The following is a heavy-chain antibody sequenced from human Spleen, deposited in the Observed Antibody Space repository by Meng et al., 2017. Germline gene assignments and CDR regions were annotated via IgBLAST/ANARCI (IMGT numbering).Heavy chain of an antibody. Sequence: RVHTGAEWKRPGASVKVSCKASGYTFPNYYIHWVRRAPGQGLEWMGRINPKSGDTHYAQKFQARVTMTGDTSISTAYMELSGLRSDDTAMYYCARDEDISAAGKLFGDYWGQGTLVTVSS. CDR3: ARDEDISAAGKLFGDY. J-gene: IGHJ4*02. D-gene: IGHD6-25*01. CDR2: INPKSGDT. V-gene: IGHV1-2*06. CDR1: GYTFPNYY.